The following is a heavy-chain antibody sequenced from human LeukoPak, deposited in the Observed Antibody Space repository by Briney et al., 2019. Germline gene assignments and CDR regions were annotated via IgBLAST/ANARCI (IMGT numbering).Heavy chain of an antibody. Sequence: GGSLRLSCAASGFTFSSYAMSWARQAPGKGLEWVSAISGSGGSTYYADSVKGRFTISRDNSKNTLYLQMNSLRAEDTAVYYCAKEGVGYSYGYLDYFDYWGQGTLVTVSS. J-gene: IGHJ4*02. V-gene: IGHV3-23*01. CDR3: AKEGVGYSYGYLDYFDY. CDR1: GFTFSSYA. D-gene: IGHD5-18*01. CDR2: ISGSGGST.